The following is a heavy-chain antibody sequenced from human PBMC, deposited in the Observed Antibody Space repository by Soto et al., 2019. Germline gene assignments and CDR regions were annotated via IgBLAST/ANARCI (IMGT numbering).Heavy chain of an antibody. CDR3: ARDGHYYDSSGYYFSYYYYYGMDV. J-gene: IGHJ6*02. CDR1: GYTFTGYY. CDR2: INPNSGGT. V-gene: IGHV1-2*04. D-gene: IGHD3-22*01. Sequence: GASVKVSCKSSGYTFTGYYMHWVRQAPGQGLEWMGWINPNSGGTNYAQKVQGWVTMTRDTSISTANMELSRLRSDDTAVYYCARDGHYYDSSGYYFSYYYYYGMDVWGQGTTVTVSS.